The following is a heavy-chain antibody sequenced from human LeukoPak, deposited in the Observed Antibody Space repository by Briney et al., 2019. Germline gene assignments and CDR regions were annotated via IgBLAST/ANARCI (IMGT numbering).Heavy chain of an antibody. CDR3: ARGPYSYDSSGAFDI. CDR1: GGSISSYY. J-gene: IGHJ3*02. CDR2: IYYSGST. V-gene: IGHV4-59*08. D-gene: IGHD3-22*01. Sequence: SETLSLTCTVSGGSISSYYWSWIRQPPGKGLEWIGYIYYSGSTNHNPSLKSRVTISVDTSKNQFSLKLSSVTAADTAVYFCARGPYSYDSSGAFDIWGQGTMVTVSS.